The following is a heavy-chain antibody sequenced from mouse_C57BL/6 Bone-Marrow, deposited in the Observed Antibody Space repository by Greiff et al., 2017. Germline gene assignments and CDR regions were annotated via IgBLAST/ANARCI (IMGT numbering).Heavy chain of an antibody. V-gene: IGHV1-19*01. CDR2: INPYNGGT. J-gene: IGHJ3*01. CDR3: AREGTYDYDGFAY. Sequence: SGPVLVKPGASVKMSCKASGYTFTDYYMNWVKQSHGKSLEWIGVINPYNGGTSYNQKFKGKATLTVDKSSSTAYMELNSLTSEDSAVYYCAREGTYDYDGFAYWGQGTLVTVSA. D-gene: IGHD2-4*01. CDR1: GYTFTDYY.